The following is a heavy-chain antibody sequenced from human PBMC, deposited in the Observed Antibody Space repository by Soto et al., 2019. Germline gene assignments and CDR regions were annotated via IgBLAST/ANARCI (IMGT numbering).Heavy chain of an antibody. V-gene: IGHV3-23*01. Sequence: EVQLLESGGGLVQSGGSLRLSCAASGFTFSILAMGWVRQAPGKGLEWVSVIDYSGGTTYYTDSVKGRFIISRDNSKKMLYLQMNSLRAEDTAVYYCARGITMVGWFDPWGQGTLVTVSS. CDR3: ARGITMVGWFDP. CDR2: IDYSGGTT. J-gene: IGHJ5*02. D-gene: IGHD3-10*02. CDR1: GFTFSILA.